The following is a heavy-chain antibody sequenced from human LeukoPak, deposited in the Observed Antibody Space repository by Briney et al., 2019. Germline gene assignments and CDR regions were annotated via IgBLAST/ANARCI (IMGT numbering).Heavy chain of an antibody. V-gene: IGHV3-7*01. Sequence: GGSLRLSCAASGFTFSSYWMSWVRQAPGKGLEWVANIKQDGSEKYYVDSVKGRFTISRDNAKNSLYLQMNSLRAEDTAVYYCAGDGLYYDFWSPIFDYWGQGTLVTVSS. D-gene: IGHD3-3*01. CDR2: IKQDGSEK. CDR1: GFTFSSYW. CDR3: AGDGLYYDFWSPIFDY. J-gene: IGHJ4*02.